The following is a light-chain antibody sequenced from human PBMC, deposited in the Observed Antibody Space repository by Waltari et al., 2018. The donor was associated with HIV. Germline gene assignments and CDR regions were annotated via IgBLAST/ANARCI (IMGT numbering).Light chain of an antibody. Sequence: QSALTQPASVSGSLGQSITISCTGTSSDVGGHNYVSWYQLHPGKAPKLIIYEVSNRPSGVSNRFSGSKSGNTASLTISGLQAEDEADFYCSSYSSSSIVAVFGGGTTLTVL. CDR3: SSYSSSSIVAV. V-gene: IGLV2-14*01. J-gene: IGLJ2*01. CDR1: SSDVGGHNY. CDR2: EVS.